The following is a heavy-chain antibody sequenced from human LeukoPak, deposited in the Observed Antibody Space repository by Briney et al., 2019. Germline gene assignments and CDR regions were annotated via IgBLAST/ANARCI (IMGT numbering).Heavy chain of an antibody. CDR3: ARIFGGTDDYTLDF. D-gene: IGHD3-16*01. J-gene: IGHJ4*02. CDR1: GGSISPYY. V-gene: IGHV4-59*01. Sequence: SETLPLTCTVSGGSISPYYWSWIRQPPGQGLEWIGYIYYSGTTKYNPSLRSPVTMSVDTSKNQFSLNLFSVTAADTAVYYCARIFGGTDDYTLDFWGQGTLVTVSS. CDR2: IYYSGTT.